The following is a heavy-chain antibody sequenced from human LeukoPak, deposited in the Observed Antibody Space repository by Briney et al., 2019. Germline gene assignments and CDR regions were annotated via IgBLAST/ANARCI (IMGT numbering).Heavy chain of an antibody. J-gene: IGHJ4*02. Sequence: AGGSLRLSCAASGSTFSTYAMHWVRQAPGKGLEWLAVVSFDGSNEYYADSVEGRFTVSRDNSNSSLYLELNRLRVEDTATYYCARPPDMVRGIVVPAVNFFDYWGQGTLVTVSS. CDR3: ARPPDMVRGIVVPAVNFFDY. CDR1: GSTFSTYA. D-gene: IGHD3-10*01. V-gene: IGHV3-30*14. CDR2: VSFDGSNE.